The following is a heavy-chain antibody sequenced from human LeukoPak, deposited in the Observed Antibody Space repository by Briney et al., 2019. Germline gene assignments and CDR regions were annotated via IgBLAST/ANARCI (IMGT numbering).Heavy chain of an antibody. Sequence: GESLRISCQGSEYRFSTYWIGWVRPIPGKGLEWMGIIYPADSDTRYSPSFQGQVTISVDKSLSTAYLPWSSLQASDSAMYYCARAGLDFGFGQLDIDYWGQGTLVTVSS. CDR3: ARAGLDFGFGQLDIDY. D-gene: IGHD3-10*01. J-gene: IGHJ4*02. CDR1: EYRFSTYW. V-gene: IGHV5-51*01. CDR2: IYPADSDT.